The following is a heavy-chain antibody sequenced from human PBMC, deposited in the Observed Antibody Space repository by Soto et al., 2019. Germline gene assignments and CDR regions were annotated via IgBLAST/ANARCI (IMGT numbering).Heavy chain of an antibody. CDR2: INHSGST. V-gene: IGHV4-34*01. D-gene: IGHD2-8*02. J-gene: IGHJ4*02. CDR3: ARHKITGLFDH. CDR1: GGSFSGYY. Sequence: SETLSLTCAVYGGSFSGYYWTWIRQPPGTGLEWIGEINHSGSTNYNPSLKSRVTISVDTSKNHFSLKLTSVTAADTAVYYCARHKITGLFDHWGQATLVTVSS.